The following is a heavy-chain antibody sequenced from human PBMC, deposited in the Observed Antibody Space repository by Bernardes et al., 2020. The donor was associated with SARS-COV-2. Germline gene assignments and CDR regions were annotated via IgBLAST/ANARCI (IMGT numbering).Heavy chain of an antibody. D-gene: IGHD2-2*03. CDR2: ISSSGSPT. Sequence: SLIRSCAASGFIFRDYYMIWIRQAPGQGLEWVSYISSSGSPTNYADSVKGRFTISRDNAKNSLSLQMNSLRVEDTAIYYCARGGTLRAGYFDYWGQGTLVTVSS. J-gene: IGHJ4*02. CDR1: GFIFRDYY. V-gene: IGHV3-11*01. CDR3: ARGGTLRAGYFDY.